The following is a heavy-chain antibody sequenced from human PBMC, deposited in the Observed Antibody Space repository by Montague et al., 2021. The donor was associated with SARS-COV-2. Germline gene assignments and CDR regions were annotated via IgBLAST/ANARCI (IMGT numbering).Heavy chain of an antibody. V-gene: IGHV3-48*04. CDR3: ARVASEHTAMDPDY. CDR1: GFALSGYS. CDR2: ISISETRT. J-gene: IGHJ4*02. Sequence: SLRLSCAAAGFALSGYSMNWVRQAPGKGLEWLSYISISETRTQYADSVKGRFTISRDNARNSLYLQMRSLTGGDTAVYYCARVASEHTAMDPDYWGQGALVTVSS. D-gene: IGHD5-18*01.